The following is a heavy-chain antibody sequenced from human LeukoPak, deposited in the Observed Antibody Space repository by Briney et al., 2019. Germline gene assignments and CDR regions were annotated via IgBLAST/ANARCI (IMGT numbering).Heavy chain of an antibody. J-gene: IGHJ4*02. CDR1: GYTFTSYG. Sequence: GASVTVSCKASGYTFTSYGMSWVRQAPGQGLEWMGWISTHNGNTNYAQKLQGRVTMTTDTSTSTAYMELRSLRSDDTAVYYCARDQYRSGYLGYWGQGTLVTVSS. CDR3: ARDQYRSGYLGY. D-gene: IGHD3-22*01. V-gene: IGHV1-18*01. CDR2: ISTHNGNT.